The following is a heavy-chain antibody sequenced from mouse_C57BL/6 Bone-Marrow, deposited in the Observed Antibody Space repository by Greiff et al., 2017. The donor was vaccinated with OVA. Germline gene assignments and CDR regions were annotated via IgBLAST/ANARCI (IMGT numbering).Heavy chain of an antibody. CDR3: ARGLTTGFAY. Sequence: VHVKQSGPVLVKPGASVKMSCKASGYTFTDYYMNWVKQSHGKSLEWIGVINPYNGGTSYNQKFKGKATLTVDKSSSTAYMELNSLTSEDSAVYYCARGLTTGFAYWGQGTLVTVSA. D-gene: IGHD1-1*01. V-gene: IGHV1-19*01. CDR2: INPYNGGT. CDR1: GYTFTDYY. J-gene: IGHJ3*01.